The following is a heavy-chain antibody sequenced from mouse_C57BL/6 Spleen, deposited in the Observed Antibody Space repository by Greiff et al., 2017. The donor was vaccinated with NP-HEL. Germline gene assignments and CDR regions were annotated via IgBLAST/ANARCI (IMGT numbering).Heavy chain of an antibody. V-gene: IGHV1-5*01. Sequence: VQLKESGTVLARPGASVKMSCKTSGYTFTSYWMHWVKQRPGQGLEWIGAISPGNSDTSYNQKFKGKAKLTAVTSASTAYMELSSLTNEDSAVYYCTRSLITTVVPYFDYWGQGTTLTVSS. CDR3: TRSLITTVVPYFDY. CDR1: GYTFTSYW. D-gene: IGHD1-1*01. CDR2: ISPGNSDT. J-gene: IGHJ2*01.